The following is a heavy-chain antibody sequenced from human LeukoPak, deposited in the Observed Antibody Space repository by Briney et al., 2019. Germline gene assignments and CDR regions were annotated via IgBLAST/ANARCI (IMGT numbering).Heavy chain of an antibody. J-gene: IGHJ6*04. CDR3: ARKAYGLDV. CDR1: GFTFSSYW. Sequence: PGGSLRLSCAASGFTFSSYWMSWVRQAPGKGLEWVANINQDGSGKYYVDSVKGRFTISGDNAKNSLYLQMNSLRAEDTAVYYCARKAYGLDVWGKGTTVTGSS. V-gene: IGHV3-7*03. CDR2: INQDGSGK.